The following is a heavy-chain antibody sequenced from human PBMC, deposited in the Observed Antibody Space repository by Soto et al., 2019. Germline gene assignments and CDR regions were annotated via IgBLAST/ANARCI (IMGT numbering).Heavy chain of an antibody. V-gene: IGHV1-46*03. J-gene: IGHJ4*02. CDR3: ARVGSPLGFDY. CDR1: GYSFTSFG. CDR2: INPSGGST. D-gene: IGHD3-10*01. Sequence: TISCKVSGYSFTSFGVSWVRQAPGQGLEWMGIINPSGGSTSYEQKFQGRVTMTRDTSTSTVYMELSSLRSEDTAVYYGARVGSPLGFDYWGQGTLVTVSP.